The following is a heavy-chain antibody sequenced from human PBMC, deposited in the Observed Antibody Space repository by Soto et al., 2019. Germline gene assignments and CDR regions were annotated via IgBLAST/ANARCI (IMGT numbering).Heavy chain of an antibody. J-gene: IGHJ4*02. CDR2: ISPDGKSQ. Sequence: QVQLAESGGGVVQPGRSLRVSCAASGFTFTTCHMHWVRQAPGKGLEWVALISPDGKSQHYADSVTGRFTVSRDNSKNTVYLQMDSLRVEDTAVYFCAKDRTNSWIFDYWGQGTLIIVSS. V-gene: IGHV3-30*18. D-gene: IGHD6-13*01. CDR3: AKDRTNSWIFDY. CDR1: GFTFTTCH.